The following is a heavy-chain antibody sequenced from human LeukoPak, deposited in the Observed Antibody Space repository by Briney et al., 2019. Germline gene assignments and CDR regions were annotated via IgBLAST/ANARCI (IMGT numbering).Heavy chain of an antibody. V-gene: IGHV1-2*02. D-gene: IGHD3-10*01. CDR3: ARGRLGSYYNGEDY. J-gene: IGHJ4*02. CDR2: INPNSGDT. Sequence: ASVKLSCKASGYTFTGYYMHWVRQAPGQALGWMGWINPNSGDTNYAQKFQGRVTMTRDTSISTAYLELSRLKSAETAVYYCARGRLGSYYNGEDYWGQGTLVTVSS. CDR1: GYTFTGYY.